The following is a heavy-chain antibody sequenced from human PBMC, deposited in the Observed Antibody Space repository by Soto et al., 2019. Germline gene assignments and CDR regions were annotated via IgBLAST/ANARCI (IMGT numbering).Heavy chain of an antibody. V-gene: IGHV3-30*18. CDR1: GFTFSSSG. J-gene: IGHJ6*02. CDR2: ILYDGSNK. Sequence: PGGSLRLSCAASGFTFSSSGMHWVRQAPGKGLEWVALILYDGSNKYYVDSVKGRFTISRDNSKNTLYLQMNSLRAEDTAVYYYAKDNGSGRGYYYGMDVWGQGTSVTVSS. D-gene: IGHD3-10*01. CDR3: AKDNGSGRGYYYGMDV.